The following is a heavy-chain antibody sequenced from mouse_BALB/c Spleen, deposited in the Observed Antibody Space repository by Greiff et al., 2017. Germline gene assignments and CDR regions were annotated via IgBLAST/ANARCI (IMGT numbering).Heavy chain of an antibody. CDR3: VRHGGYGNAMDY. V-gene: IGHV10-1*02. CDR1: GFTFNTYA. Sequence: EAGGGLVQPKGSLKLSCAASGFTFNTYAMNWVRQAPGKGLEWVARIRSKSNNYATYYADSVKDRFTISRDDSQSMLYLQMNNLKTEDTAMYYCVRHGGYGNAMDYWGQGTSVTVSS. J-gene: IGHJ4*01. D-gene: IGHD1-1*01. CDR2: IRSKSNNYAT.